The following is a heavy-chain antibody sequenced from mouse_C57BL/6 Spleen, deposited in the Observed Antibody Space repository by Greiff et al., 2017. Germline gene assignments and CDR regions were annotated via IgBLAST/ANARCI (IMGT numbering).Heavy chain of an antibody. J-gene: IGHJ3*01. V-gene: IGHV5-4*01. D-gene: IGHD1-1*01. CDR1: GFTFSSYA. CDR3: ARGDYGSRTEFAY. Sequence: EVQVVESGGGLVKPGGSLKLSCAASGFTFSSYAMSWVRQTPEKRLEWVATISDGGSYTYYPDNVKGRFTISRDNAKTNLYLQMRHLKSEDTAMYDCARGDYGSRTEFAYWGQGTMVTVSA. CDR2: ISDGGSYT.